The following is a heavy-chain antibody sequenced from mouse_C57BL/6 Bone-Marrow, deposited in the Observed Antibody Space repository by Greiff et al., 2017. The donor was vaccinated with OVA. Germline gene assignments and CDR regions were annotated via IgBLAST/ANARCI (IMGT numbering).Heavy chain of an antibody. CDR3: ARHGPFITTRGYFDV. J-gene: IGHJ1*03. CDR1: GFTFSSYG. V-gene: IGHV5-6*01. CDR2: ISSGGSYT. D-gene: IGHD1-1*01. Sequence: EVQLVESGGDLVKPGGSLKLSCAASGFTFSSYGMSWVRQTPDKRLEWVATISSGGSYTYYPDSVKGRFTISRDNAKNTLYLQMSCLKSEDTAMYYCARHGPFITTRGYFDVWGTGTTVTVSS.